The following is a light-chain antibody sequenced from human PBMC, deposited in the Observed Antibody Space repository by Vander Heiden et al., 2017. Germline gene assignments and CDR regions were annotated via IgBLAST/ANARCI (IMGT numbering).Light chain of an antibody. CDR1: QSVTSD. CDR2: GAS. V-gene: IGKV3-15*01. Sequence: VMTQSPATLSVSPGERATLSCRASQSVTSDLAWYQQKRGQAPRLLIYGASTRATGVPARVSGSGSGTEFTLTISSLQSEDFAVYYCQQYNNWPRTFGQGTKVEIK. J-gene: IGKJ1*01. CDR3: QQYNNWPRT.